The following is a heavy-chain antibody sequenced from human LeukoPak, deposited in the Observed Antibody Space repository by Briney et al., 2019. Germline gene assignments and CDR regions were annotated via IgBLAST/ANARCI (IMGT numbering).Heavy chain of an antibody. CDR2: INHSGST. J-gene: IGHJ6*03. V-gene: IGHV4-34*01. CDR1: GGSFSGYY. D-gene: IGHD3-16*01. CDR3: ARGKRLGRTIKHNPYYYMDV. Sequence: KPSETLSLTCAVYGGSFSGYYWSWIRQPPGKGLEWIGEINHSGSTNYNPSLKSRVTISVDTSKNQFSLKLSSVTAADTAVYYCARGKRLGRTIKHNPYYYMDVWGKGTTVIVSS.